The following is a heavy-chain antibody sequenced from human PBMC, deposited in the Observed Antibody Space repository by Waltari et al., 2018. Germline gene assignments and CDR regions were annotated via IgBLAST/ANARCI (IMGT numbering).Heavy chain of an antibody. CDR2: VYPGDSDT. J-gene: IGHJ4*02. CDR3: ARQGYGDYIYFDY. V-gene: IGHV5-51*01. Sequence: EVQLVQSGAEVKKPGESLKISCKGSGYSCTSYWIGWVPQMPGKGLEWLGLVYPGDSDTRYSPSFQGQVTISADKSISTAYLQWSSLKASDTAMYYCARQGYGDYIYFDYWGQGTLVTVSS. CDR1: GYSCTSYW. D-gene: IGHD4-17*01.